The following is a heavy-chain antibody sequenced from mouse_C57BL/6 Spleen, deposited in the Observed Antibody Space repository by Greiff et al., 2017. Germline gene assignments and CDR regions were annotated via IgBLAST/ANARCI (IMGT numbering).Heavy chain of an antibody. V-gene: IGHV1-82*01. CDR1: GYAFSSSW. D-gene: IGHD2-1*01. CDR3: ARSDGNSWFAY. Sequence: VKLQESGPELVKPGASVKISCKASGYAFSSSWMNWVKQRPGKGLEWIGRIYPGDGDTNYNGKFKGTATLTADKSSSTAYMQLSSLTSEDSAVYFCARSDGNSWFAYWGQGTLVTVSA. CDR2: IYPGDGDT. J-gene: IGHJ3*01.